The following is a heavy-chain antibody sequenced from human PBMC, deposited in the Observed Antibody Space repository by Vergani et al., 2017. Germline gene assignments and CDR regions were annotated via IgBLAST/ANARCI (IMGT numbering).Heavy chain of an antibody. CDR2: ISSSSSYI. J-gene: IGHJ6*02. CDR3: ARDKGGDLRFFGMDL. Sequence: EVQLVESGGGLVKPGGSLRLSCAVSGFTFSSYSMNWVRQAPGKGLEWVSSISSSSSYISYADSVKGRFTISRDNAKNSLYLQMNSLRAEDTAGYYCARDKGGDLRFFGMDLRGQGNTGTGSS. V-gene: IGHV3-21*01. CDR1: GFTFSSYS. D-gene: IGHD4-17*01.